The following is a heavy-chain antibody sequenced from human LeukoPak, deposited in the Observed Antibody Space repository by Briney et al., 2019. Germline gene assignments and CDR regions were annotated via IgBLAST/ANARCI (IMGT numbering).Heavy chain of an antibody. D-gene: IGHD3-9*01. V-gene: IGHV3-48*03. J-gene: IGHJ5*01. CDR2: ISGSGSTI. CDR1: GFTFSSYE. CDR3: AKDGLTGYYTAWFDS. Sequence: QAGGSLRLSCAASGFTFSSYEMNWVRQAPGKGLEWVSYISGSGSTIYYADSVKGRFTISRDNSKNTLYLQMNSLRADDTAVYYCAKDGLTGYYTAWFDSWGQGTLVTVSS.